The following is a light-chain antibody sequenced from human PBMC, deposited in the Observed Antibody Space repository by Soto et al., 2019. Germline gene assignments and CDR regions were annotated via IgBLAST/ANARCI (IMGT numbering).Light chain of an antibody. J-gene: IGLJ2*01. CDR1: TGAVTSSHY. Sequence: QAVVTQEPSLTGSPGGTVTLTCASTTGAVTSSHYHYWFQQKPGQAPRTLIYDTSNQHSWTPARFSGSLLGGNAALTLSGAQPEDEAEYYCLLAFGGAYVVFGGGTQLTVL. CDR2: DTS. V-gene: IGLV7-46*01. CDR3: LLAFGGAYVV.